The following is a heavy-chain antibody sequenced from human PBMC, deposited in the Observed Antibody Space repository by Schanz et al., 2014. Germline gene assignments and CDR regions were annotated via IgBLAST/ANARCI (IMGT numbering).Heavy chain of an antibody. CDR2: LNPDSGET. CDR3: ARGGVLVLPPGTVKKGNDY. D-gene: IGHD3-10*01. J-gene: IGHJ4*02. V-gene: IGHV1-2*02. CDR1: GYSFSDYF. Sequence: QVQLVQSGAEVKKPGASVKVSCKTSGYSFSDYFIHWVRQAPGQGLERMGWLNPDSGETLYAQRFQGRVTLTRDTSIRTAYMDLRSLLSDDAAVYFCARGGVLVLPPGTVKKGNDYWGQGTLVTVSS.